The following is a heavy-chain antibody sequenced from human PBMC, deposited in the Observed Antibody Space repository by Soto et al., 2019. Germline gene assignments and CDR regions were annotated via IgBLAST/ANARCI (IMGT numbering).Heavy chain of an antibody. D-gene: IGHD2-15*01. Sequence: SGPTLVNPTQTLTLTCTFSGFSLSTSGMCVSWIRQPPGKALEWLARIDWDDDKYYSTSLKTRLTISKDTSKNQVVLTMTNMDPVDTATYYCARIWWGQYYMDVLGKGTTVTVSS. V-gene: IGHV2-70*11. CDR3: ARIWWGQYYMDV. J-gene: IGHJ6*03. CDR2: IDWDDDK. CDR1: GFSLSTSGMC.